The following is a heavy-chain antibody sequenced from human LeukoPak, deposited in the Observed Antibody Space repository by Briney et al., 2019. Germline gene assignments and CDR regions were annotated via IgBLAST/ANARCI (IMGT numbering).Heavy chain of an antibody. CDR2: IIPIFGTA. CDR3: ARGNIPVVPAAILAFDY. CDR1: GGTFSSYA. J-gene: IGHJ4*02. Sequence: SVKVSCKASGGTFSSYAISWVRQAPGQGLEWMGGIIPIFGTANYAQKFQGRVTITADESTSTAYMELSSLRSEDTAVYYCARGNIPVVPAAILAFDYWGXGTLVTVSS. V-gene: IGHV1-69*13. D-gene: IGHD2-2*01.